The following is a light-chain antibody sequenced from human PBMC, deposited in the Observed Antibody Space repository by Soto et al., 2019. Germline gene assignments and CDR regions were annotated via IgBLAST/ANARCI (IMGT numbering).Light chain of an antibody. CDR1: QGISNF. V-gene: IGKV1-39*01. CDR3: QQYNSLSSVS. Sequence: DIQMTQSPSSLSASVGDRVTITCRASQGISNFLNWYQQKPGKAPKLLIYAASNLQSGVPSRFSGSGSGTEFTLTITSLQPDDSATYYCQQYNSLSSVSFGGGTKVEI. CDR2: AAS. J-gene: IGKJ4*01.